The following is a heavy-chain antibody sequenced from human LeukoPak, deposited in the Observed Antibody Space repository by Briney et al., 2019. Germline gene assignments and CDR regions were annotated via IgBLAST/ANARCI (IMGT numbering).Heavy chain of an antibody. CDR1: AYSISSGYY. J-gene: IGHJ3*02. CDR2: ISSSSSYI. Sequence: PSETLSPTCTVSAYSISSGYYWGWIRQPPGKGLEWVSSISSSSSYIYYADSLKGRFTISRDNARNSLYLQMNSLRAEDTAVYYCASENKRGYSYGSPTDAFDIWGQGTMVTVSS. CDR3: ASENKRGYSYGSPTDAFDI. D-gene: IGHD5-18*01. V-gene: IGHV3-21*01.